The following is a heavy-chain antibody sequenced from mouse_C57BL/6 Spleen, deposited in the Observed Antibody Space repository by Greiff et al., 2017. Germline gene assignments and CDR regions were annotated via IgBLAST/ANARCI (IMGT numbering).Heavy chain of an antibody. J-gene: IGHJ2*01. CDR2: ISYDGSN. V-gene: IGHV3-6*01. CDR3: ARELGFDY. D-gene: IGHD4-1*01. Sequence: EVQLQQSGPGLVKPSQSLSLTCSVTGYSITSGYYWNWIRQFPGNKLEWMGYISYDGSNNYNPSLKNRSSITLDPSKNQFFLKLNSVTTEDTATYYCARELGFDYWGQGTTLTVSS. CDR1: GYSITSGYY.